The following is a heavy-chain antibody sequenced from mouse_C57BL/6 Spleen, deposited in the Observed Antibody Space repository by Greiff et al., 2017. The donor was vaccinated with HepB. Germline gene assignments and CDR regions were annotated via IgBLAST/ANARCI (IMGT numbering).Heavy chain of an antibody. J-gene: IGHJ4*01. CDR3: ARGTTVVAENAMDY. Sequence: VQLQQSGAELVKPGASVKLSCKASGYTFTSYWMHWVKQRPGRGLEWIGRIGPNSGGTKYNEKFKSKATLTVDKPSSTAYMQLSSLTSEDSAVYYCARGTTVVAENAMDYWGQGTSVTVSS. CDR1: GYTFTSYW. V-gene: IGHV1-72*01. D-gene: IGHD1-1*01. CDR2: IGPNSGGT.